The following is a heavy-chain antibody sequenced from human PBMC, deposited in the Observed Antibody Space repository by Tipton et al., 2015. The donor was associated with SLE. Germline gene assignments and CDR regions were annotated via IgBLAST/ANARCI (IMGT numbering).Heavy chain of an antibody. CDR2: ISRSGNSI. J-gene: IGHJ2*01. V-gene: IGHV3-11*01. CDR1: GFTFRDYY. D-gene: IGHD1-26*01. Sequence: SLRLSCAASGFTFRDYYMSWIRQAPGKGLEWVSYISRSGNSIYYADSAKGRFTISRDNAKNSLYLQMNSLRAEDTAVYYCARGLEVGTTGYFDLWGRGTLVTVSS. CDR3: ARGLEVGTTGYFDL.